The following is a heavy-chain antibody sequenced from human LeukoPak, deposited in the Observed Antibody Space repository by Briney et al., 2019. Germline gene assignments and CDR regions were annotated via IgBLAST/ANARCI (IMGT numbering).Heavy chain of an antibody. D-gene: IGHD2-21*02. CDR2: INPSRGST. CDR3: ARSRLLLDY. V-gene: IGHV1-46*01. Sequence: ASVKVSCKASGYTFITYYMHWVRQAPGQGLEWMGIINPSRGSTSYAQKFQGRATMTGDTSTSTVYMELSSLRSEDTAVYYCARSRLLLDYWGQGTLVSVSS. J-gene: IGHJ4*02. CDR1: GYTFITYY.